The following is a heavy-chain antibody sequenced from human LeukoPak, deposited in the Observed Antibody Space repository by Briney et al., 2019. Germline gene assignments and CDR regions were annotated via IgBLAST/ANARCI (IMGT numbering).Heavy chain of an antibody. CDR1: GFTFSSYE. Sequence: GGSLRLSCAASGFTFSSYEMNWVRQAPGKGLEWVSYISSSGSTIYYADSVKGRFTISRDNAKNSLYLQMNSLRAEDTAVYYCARANNRAVAGKLPPLDYWGQGTLVTVSS. D-gene: IGHD6-19*01. V-gene: IGHV3-48*03. CDR2: ISSSGSTI. J-gene: IGHJ4*02. CDR3: ARANNRAVAGKLPPLDY.